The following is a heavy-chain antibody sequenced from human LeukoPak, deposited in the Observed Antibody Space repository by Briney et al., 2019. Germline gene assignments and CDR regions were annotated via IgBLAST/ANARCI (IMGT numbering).Heavy chain of an antibody. V-gene: IGHV3-53*01. J-gene: IGHJ4*02. CDR2: IYSGGST. Sequence: GRSLRLSCAASGFTVSSNYVSWVRQAPGKGLEWVSVIYSGGSTYYADSVKGRFTISRDNSKNTLYLQMNSLRAEDTAVYYCARNGYCSSTSCSSFDYWGQGTLVTVSS. CDR1: GFTVSSNY. CDR3: ARNGYCSSTSCSSFDY. D-gene: IGHD2-2*01.